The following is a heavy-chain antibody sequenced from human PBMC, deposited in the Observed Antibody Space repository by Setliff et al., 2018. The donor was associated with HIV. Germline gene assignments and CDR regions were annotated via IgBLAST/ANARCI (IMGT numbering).Heavy chain of an antibody. D-gene: IGHD3-3*01. Sequence: ASVKVSCKASADIFNAYYIHWVRQAPGQGLEWMGWITPNGDDTNYPQKFEGRVTLTRDTSIATAYMELRSLTSDDTAVYYCARVADRNYDFWSSYEYWGQGTLVTVSS. J-gene: IGHJ4*02. V-gene: IGHV1-2*02. CDR3: ARVADRNYDFWSSYEY. CDR1: ADIFNAYY. CDR2: ITPNGDDT.